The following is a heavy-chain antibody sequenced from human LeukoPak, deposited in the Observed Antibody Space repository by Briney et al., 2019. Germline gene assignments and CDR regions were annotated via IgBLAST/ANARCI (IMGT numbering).Heavy chain of an antibody. CDR2: ISSSSSYI. CDR1: GFTFSSYS. D-gene: IGHD2-8*02. Sequence: GGSLRLSCAASGFTFSSYSMNWVRQAPGKGLEWVSSISSSSSYIYYADSEKGRFTISRDNAKNSLYLQMNSLRAEDTAVYYCAREVVYAIPLFDYWGQGTLVTVSS. J-gene: IGHJ4*02. CDR3: AREVVYAIPLFDY. V-gene: IGHV3-21*01.